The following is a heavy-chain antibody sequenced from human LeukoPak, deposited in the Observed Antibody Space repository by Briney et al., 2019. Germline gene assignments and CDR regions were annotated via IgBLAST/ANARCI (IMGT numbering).Heavy chain of an antibody. J-gene: IGHJ4*02. CDR2: LWYDGSNK. CDR3: AKDGKSYSDYSIDY. Sequence: GRSLRLSCAAFGFTFSSYGMHGVRQAPGKGLEGWGVLWYDGSNKYYADSVKGRFTMSRDNSKNTLYLPMSSLRAEDTTAYYYAKDGKSYSDYSIDYWGQGTLVTVSS. V-gene: IGHV3-33*06. D-gene: IGHD4-11*01. CDR1: GFTFSSYG.